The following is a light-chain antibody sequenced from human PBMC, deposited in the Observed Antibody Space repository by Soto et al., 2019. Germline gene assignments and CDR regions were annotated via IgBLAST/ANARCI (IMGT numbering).Light chain of an antibody. CDR2: GAF. Sequence: EIVLTQSPATLSLSPGERATLSFSSSPSVTNFLAWYQQKPGQAPRLLIYGAFNRATGIPARFSGSGSGTDFTLNIRSLEREHSAIYCRQQRNISPPATFRQRPRLDLK. J-gene: IGKJ5*01. V-gene: IGKV3-11*01. CDR3: QQRNISPPAT. CDR1: PSVTNF.